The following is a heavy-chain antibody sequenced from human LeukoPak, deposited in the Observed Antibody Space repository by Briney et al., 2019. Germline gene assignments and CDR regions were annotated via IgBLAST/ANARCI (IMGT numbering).Heavy chain of an antibody. D-gene: IGHD3-22*01. V-gene: IGHV5-51*01. CDR2: IHLGDSDI. CDR3: ARGSRVFAHYDSSGYYSAFDI. J-gene: IGHJ3*02. CDR1: GYSFTSHW. Sequence: PGESLEISCKGSGYSFTSHWIGWVRQMPGKGLEWMGIIHLGDSDIRYSPSFQGQVTISADKSISTAYLQWSSLKASDTAMYYCARGSRVFAHYDSSGYYSAFDIWGQGTMVTVSS.